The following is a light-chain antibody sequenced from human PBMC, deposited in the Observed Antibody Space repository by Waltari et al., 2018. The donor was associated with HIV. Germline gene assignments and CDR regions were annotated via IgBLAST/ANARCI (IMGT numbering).Light chain of an antibody. CDR3: QSYDSSLSAWV. V-gene: IGLV1-40*01. CDR2: GNI. J-gene: IGLJ3*02. Sequence: QPVLTQPPSVSGAPGLGVTVSCTGSGSNIGAGYDVHWYQQLPGTAPKLLIYGNINRPSGVPDLFSASKSGTPASLAITGLQPEDEAEYDCQSYDSSLSAWVFGGVTKLTVL. CDR1: GSNIGAGYD.